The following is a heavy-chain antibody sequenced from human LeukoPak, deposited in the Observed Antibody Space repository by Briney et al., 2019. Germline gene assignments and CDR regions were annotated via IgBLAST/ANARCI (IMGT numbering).Heavy chain of an antibody. D-gene: IGHD5-18*01. Sequence: GGSLRLSCAASGFTFRTYAMSWVRQAPGKGLEWVSAIADSGDTTRYSDSVKGRFTISRDNSQNMLYLQMNSLRAEDTALYYCAKDLTAVGAGGFDLWGQGTMVTVSS. J-gene: IGHJ3*01. CDR2: IADSGDTT. V-gene: IGHV3-23*01. CDR3: AKDLTAVGAGGFDL. CDR1: GFTFRTYA.